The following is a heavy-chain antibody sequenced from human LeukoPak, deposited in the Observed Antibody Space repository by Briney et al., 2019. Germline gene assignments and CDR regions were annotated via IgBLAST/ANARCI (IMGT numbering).Heavy chain of an antibody. Sequence: SETLSLTCTVSGGSISSSSYYWSWIRQPPGTGLEWIGYIYYSGSTNYNPSLKSRVTISVDTSKNQFSLKLSSVTAADTAVYYCATSYYYDSSGYYYFDYWGQGTLVTVSS. CDR3: ATSYYYDSSGYYYFDY. J-gene: IGHJ4*02. CDR1: GGSISSSSYY. V-gene: IGHV4-61*01. CDR2: IYYSGST. D-gene: IGHD3-22*01.